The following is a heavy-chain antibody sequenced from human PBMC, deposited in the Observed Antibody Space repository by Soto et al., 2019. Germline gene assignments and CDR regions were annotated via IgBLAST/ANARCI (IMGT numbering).Heavy chain of an antibody. V-gene: IGHV5-10-1*01. D-gene: IGHD2-15*01. CDR2: IDPSDSYS. CDR1: GYSFTSYW. Sequence: PGESLKISCKGSGYSFTSYWINWVRQVPGKGLEWMGRIDPSDSYSNYNPSFQGHVTISADKSLSTAYLQWTSLKASDTAIYNCAGGGKKVVHTWVAPGARETGVTVSS. CDR3: AGGGKKVVHTWVAP. J-gene: IGHJ5*02.